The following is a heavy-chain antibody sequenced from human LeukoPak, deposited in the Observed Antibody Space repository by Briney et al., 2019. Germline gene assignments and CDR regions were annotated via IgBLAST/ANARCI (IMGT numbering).Heavy chain of an antibody. Sequence: ASVKVSCNASGYTFTSYGISWVRQAPGQGLEWMGWISAYNGNTNYAQKLQGRVTMTTDTSTSTAYMELRSLRSDDTAVYYCARDQAGDMNNDYWGQGTLVTVSS. CDR2: ISAYNGNT. J-gene: IGHJ4*02. D-gene: IGHD1/OR15-1a*01. V-gene: IGHV1-18*01. CDR3: ARDQAGDMNNDY. CDR1: GYTFTSYG.